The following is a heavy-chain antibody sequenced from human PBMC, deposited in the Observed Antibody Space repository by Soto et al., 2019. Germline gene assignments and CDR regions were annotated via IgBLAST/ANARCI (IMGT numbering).Heavy chain of an antibody. CDR1: GFTFSSYG. Sequence: QVQLVESGGGVVQPGRSLRLSCAASGFTFSSYGMHWVRQAPGKGLEWVAVISYDGSNKYYADSVKGRFTISRDNSKNPLYLQMNSLRAEDTAVYYCVRGPGDYWGQGTLVTVSS. D-gene: IGHD3-10*01. CDR3: VRGPGDY. CDR2: ISYDGSNK. V-gene: IGHV3-30*03. J-gene: IGHJ4*02.